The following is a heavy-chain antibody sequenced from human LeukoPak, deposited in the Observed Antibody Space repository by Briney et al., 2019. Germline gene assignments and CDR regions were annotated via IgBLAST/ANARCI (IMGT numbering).Heavy chain of an antibody. CDR1: GGSISSYY. CDR2: IYYSGST. V-gene: IGHV4-59*01. J-gene: IGHJ4*02. CDR3: ARDIKSYGDYED. D-gene: IGHD4-17*01. Sequence: TETLSLTCTVSGGSISSYYWSWIRQPPGKGLEWIGYIYYSGSTNYNPSLKSRVTISVDTPKNQFSLKLSSVTAADTAVYYCARDIKSYGDYEDWGQGTLVTVSS.